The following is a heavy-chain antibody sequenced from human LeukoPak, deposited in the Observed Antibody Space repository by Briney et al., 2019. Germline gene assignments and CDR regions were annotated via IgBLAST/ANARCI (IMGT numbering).Heavy chain of an antibody. Sequence: PSETLTLTCAVYSGSFNGYYWSWIRQPPGKGLEGIREINHSGSTNYNPPLKRRVTISVDTSKNQFSLKLSSVTAADTAVYYCTRAYYDFRSGYLDYWGQGTLVTVSS. CDR1: SGSFNGYY. CDR2: INHSGST. J-gene: IGHJ4*02. D-gene: IGHD3-3*01. CDR3: TRAYYDFRSGYLDY. V-gene: IGHV4-34*01.